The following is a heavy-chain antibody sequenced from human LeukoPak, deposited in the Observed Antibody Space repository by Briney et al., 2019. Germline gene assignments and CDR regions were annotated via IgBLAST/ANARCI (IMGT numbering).Heavy chain of an antibody. CDR1: GFTFVDYG. V-gene: IGHV3-20*04. J-gene: IGHJ4*02. CDR3: ARDRLGPSFSVSHFDL. CDR2: INYNGAIT. D-gene: IGHD3-3*02. Sequence: GGSLRLSCAPSGFTFVDYGLSWVRRAPGKGLEWLCAINYNGAITDYADSVRGRFTISRDNAKNSLYLRMDSLRAEDTALYYCARDRLGPSFSVSHFDLWGQGTLVTVSS.